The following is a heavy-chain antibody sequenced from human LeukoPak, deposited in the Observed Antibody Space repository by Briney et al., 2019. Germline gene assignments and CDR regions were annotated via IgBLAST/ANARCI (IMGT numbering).Heavy chain of an antibody. CDR2: IYANGPT. D-gene: IGHD6-13*01. CDR3: VREVDQQLPSYWHFDP. J-gene: IGHJ2*01. V-gene: IGHV4-4*07. CDR1: GGSISGFY. Sequence: SETLSLTCTVSGGSISGFYWSWVRQPAGKGLEWIARIYANGPTHYNSSLKNRVSMSVDTTKNQFSLKLISVTAADTAVYYCVREVDQQLPSYWHFDPWGRGTLVTVSS.